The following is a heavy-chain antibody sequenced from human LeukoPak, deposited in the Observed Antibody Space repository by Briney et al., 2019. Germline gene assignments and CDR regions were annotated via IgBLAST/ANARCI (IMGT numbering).Heavy chain of an antibody. CDR2: INPSGGST. CDR1: GYTFTSYY. J-gene: IGHJ4*02. Sequence: ASVKVSCKASGYTFTSYYMHWVRQAPGQGLEWMGIINPSGGSTSYAQKFQGRVTMTRDTSISTAYMELSRLISDETAVYYCARIRYYYGSGSYSLGYWGQGTLVTVSS. CDR3: ARIRYYYGSGSYSLGY. V-gene: IGHV1-46*01. D-gene: IGHD3-10*01.